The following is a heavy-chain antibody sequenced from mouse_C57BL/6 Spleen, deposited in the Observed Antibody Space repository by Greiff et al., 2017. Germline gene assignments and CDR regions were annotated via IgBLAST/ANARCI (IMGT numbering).Heavy chain of an antibody. V-gene: IGHV1-82*01. CDR3: ARSALLITTVVAPGAMDY. CDR2: IYPGDGDT. D-gene: IGHD1-1*01. J-gene: IGHJ4*01. CDR1: GYAFSSSW. Sequence: QVQLQQSGPELVKPGASVKISCKASGYAFSSSWMNWVKQRPGKGLEWIGRIYPGDGDTNYNGKFKGKATLTADKSSSTAYMQLSSLTSEDSAVYFCARSALLITTVVAPGAMDYWGQGTSVTVSS.